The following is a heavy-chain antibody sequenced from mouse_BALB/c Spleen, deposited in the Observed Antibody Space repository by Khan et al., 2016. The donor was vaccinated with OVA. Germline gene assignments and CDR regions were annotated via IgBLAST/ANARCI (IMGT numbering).Heavy chain of an antibody. CDR1: GFTFSTDG. D-gene: IGHD1-1*01. CDR2: VSTGGSYT. CDR3: TRLAYYYDSKGFAY. Sequence: EVMLVESGGDLVKPGGSLKLTCAVSGFTFSTDGMSWVRQTPDKRLVWVATVSTGGSYTYYPDSVKGRFTISRDNAKNPLYLQMRGLKYEGTAMFYCTRLAYYYDSKGFAYWGRGTLVTVSA. J-gene: IGHJ3*01. V-gene: IGHV5-6*02.